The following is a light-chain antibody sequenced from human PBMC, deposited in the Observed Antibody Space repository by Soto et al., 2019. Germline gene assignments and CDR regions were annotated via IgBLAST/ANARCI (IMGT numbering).Light chain of an antibody. CDR2: GSS. CDR3: QQSFTAPIS. CDR1: QSISNH. J-gene: IGKJ5*01. V-gene: IGKV1-39*01. Sequence: QMNMSASALSAYVGDRVTVTCRTSQSISNHLNWYQQKPGEAPKLLIYGSSSLHYGVPSRFSGSGSGSAFTLTISCLQPEDSATYYCQQSFTAPISFAQGTRLEIK.